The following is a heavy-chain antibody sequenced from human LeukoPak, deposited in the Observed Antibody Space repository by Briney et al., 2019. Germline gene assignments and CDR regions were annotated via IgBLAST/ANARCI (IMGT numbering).Heavy chain of an antibody. Sequence: ASVKVSCKASGGTFSSYAISWVRQATGQGLEWMGWMNPSSGNTGYAQKFQGRVTMTRNTSISTAYMELSSLRSEDTAVYYCARGGYCSGGSCSPAADAFDIWGQGTMVTVSS. CDR3: ARGGYCSGGSCSPAADAFDI. D-gene: IGHD2-15*01. CDR1: GGTFSSYA. J-gene: IGHJ3*02. V-gene: IGHV1-8*02. CDR2: MNPSSGNT.